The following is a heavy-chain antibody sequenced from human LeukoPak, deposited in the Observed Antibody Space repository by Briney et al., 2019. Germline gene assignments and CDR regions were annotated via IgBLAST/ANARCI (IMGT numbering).Heavy chain of an antibody. Sequence: PGGSLRLSCAASGFTFSSYSMNWVRQAPGKGLEWVSSISSSSSYIYYADSVKGRFTISRDNAKNSLYLQMNSLRAEDTAVYYCARVVGSSSLYYYGMDVWGRGTTVTVSS. D-gene: IGHD6-6*01. J-gene: IGHJ6*02. CDR1: GFTFSSYS. CDR2: ISSSSSYI. CDR3: ARVVGSSSLYYYGMDV. V-gene: IGHV3-21*01.